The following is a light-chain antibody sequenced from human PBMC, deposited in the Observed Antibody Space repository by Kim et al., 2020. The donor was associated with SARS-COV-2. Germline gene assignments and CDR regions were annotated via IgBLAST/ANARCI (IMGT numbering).Light chain of an antibody. V-gene: IGKV3-20*01. CDR3: QHYGTSPLT. J-gene: IGKJ4*01. CDR2: GAS. Sequence: EIVLTQSPGTLSLSPGERATLSCRASESVSSDYLAWYQQKPGQAPGLLMYGASNRATGIPDRFSGSGSRTDFTLTISRLEPEDFAVYYCQHYGTSPLTFGGGTKVDIK. CDR1: ESVSSDY.